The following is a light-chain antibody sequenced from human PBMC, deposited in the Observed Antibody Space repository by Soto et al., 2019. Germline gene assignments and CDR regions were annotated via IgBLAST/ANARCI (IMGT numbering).Light chain of an antibody. CDR2: GAS. V-gene: IGKV3-15*01. J-gene: IGKJ5*01. CDR3: QQYNKWPIT. CDR1: QSVNSN. Sequence: EIVMTQSPATLSVSPGERATLSCRASQSVNSNLAWYQQKPGQAPRLLIYGASTTATGIPARFSGSGSGTEFTLTISSLQSEDFAIYYCQQYNKWPITFGQGTRLEIK.